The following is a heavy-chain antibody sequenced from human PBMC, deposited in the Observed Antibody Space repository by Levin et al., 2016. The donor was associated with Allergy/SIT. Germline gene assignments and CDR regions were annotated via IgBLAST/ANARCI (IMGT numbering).Heavy chain of an antibody. J-gene: IGHJ1*01. CDR2: ISGSGGST. D-gene: IGHD3-10*01. V-gene: IGHV3-23*01. Sequence: WIRQPPGKGLEWVSAISGSGGSTYYADSVKGRFTISRDNSKNTLYLQMNSLRAEDTAVYYCAKLKKSLWFGELPQLWGQGTLVTVSS. CDR3: AKLKKSLWFGELPQL.